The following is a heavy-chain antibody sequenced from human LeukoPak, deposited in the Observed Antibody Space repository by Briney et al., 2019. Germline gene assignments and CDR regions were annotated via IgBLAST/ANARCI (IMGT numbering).Heavy chain of an antibody. Sequence: ASVKVSCKASGYTFTGYYMHWVRQAPGQGLEWMGWINPNSGGTNYAQKFQGWVTMTRDTSISTAYMELSRLRSDDTAVYYCEGGGGDGYNFGASVDYWGQGTLVTVSS. V-gene: IGHV1-2*04. J-gene: IGHJ4*02. CDR2: INPNSGGT. CDR1: GYTFTGYY. CDR3: EGGGGDGYNFGASVDY. D-gene: IGHD5-24*01.